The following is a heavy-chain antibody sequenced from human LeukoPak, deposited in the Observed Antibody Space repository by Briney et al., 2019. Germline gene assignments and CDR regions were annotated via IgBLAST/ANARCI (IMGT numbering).Heavy chain of an antibody. J-gene: IGHJ6*02. CDR2: INACNGNT. CDR3: AREYGDYYYYYGMDV. Sequence: ASVKVSCKASGYTFTSYAMHWVRQAPGQRLERMGWINACNGNTKYSQKFQGRVTITRDTSASTAYMELSSLRSEDTAVYYCAREYGDYYYYYGMDVWGQGTTVTVSS. CDR1: GYTFTSYA. V-gene: IGHV1-3*01. D-gene: IGHD4-17*01.